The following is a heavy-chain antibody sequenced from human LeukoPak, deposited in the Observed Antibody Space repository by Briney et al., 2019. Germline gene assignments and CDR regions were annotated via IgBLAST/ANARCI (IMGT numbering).Heavy chain of an antibody. D-gene: IGHD5-18*01. V-gene: IGHV1-2*04. Sequence: ASVKVSCKASGYTFTGYYMHWVRQAPGQGLEWMGRINPNSGGTNYAQKFQGWVTMTRDTSISTAYMELSRLRSDDTAVYYCARGQGYSYGYIAAFDLWGRGTLVTVSS. CDR3: ARGQGYSYGYIAAFDL. CDR1: GYTFTGYY. J-gene: IGHJ2*01. CDR2: INPNSGGT.